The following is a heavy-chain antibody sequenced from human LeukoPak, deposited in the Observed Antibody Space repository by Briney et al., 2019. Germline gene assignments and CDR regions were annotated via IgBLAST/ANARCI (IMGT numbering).Heavy chain of an antibody. CDR1: GGSFSGYY. D-gene: IGHD1-26*01. J-gene: IGHJ4*02. CDR3: ARVMLVRRSYSFRGYYFDY. Sequence: PSETLSLTCAVYGGSFSGYYWSWIRQPPGKGLERIGEINHSGSTNYNPSLKSRVTISVDTSKNQFSLKLSSVTAADTAVYYCARVMLVRRSYSFRGYYFDYWGQGTLVTVSS. CDR2: INHSGST. V-gene: IGHV4-34*01.